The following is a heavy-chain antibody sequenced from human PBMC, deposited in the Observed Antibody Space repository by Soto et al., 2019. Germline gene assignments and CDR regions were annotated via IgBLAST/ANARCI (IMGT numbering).Heavy chain of an antibody. CDR3: SRSTGQAFDV. V-gene: IGHV3-30*03. CDR2: VSYDGSNT. Sequence: QVPLVQSGGGVVQPGRSLTVSCAASGFPFSTYGIHWVRQAPGKGLEWMAMVSYDGSNTNYVDSVKGRFTVSRDNSKNTLYLQMNSLRGEDTAVYYCSRSTGQAFDVWGQGTMVTVSS. D-gene: IGHD1-1*01. J-gene: IGHJ3*01. CDR1: GFPFSTYG.